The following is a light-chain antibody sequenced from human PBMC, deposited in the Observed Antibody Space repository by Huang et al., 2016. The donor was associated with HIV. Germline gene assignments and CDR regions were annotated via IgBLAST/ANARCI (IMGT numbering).Light chain of an antibody. J-gene: IGKJ1*01. CDR2: AAS. CDR3: QQYDNWLAT. CDR1: ESVSSN. V-gene: IGKV3-15*01. Sequence: EIVMTQSPATLSVSPGGRATLACRASESVSSNLAWYQQKPGQAPRLLSDAASTRATGIPARFRGRGSGTEFRLTISSLQSEDFAVYYCQQYDNWLATFGQGTKVEIK.